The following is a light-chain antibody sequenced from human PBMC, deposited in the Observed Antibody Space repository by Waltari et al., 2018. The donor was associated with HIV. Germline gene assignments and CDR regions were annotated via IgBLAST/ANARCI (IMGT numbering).Light chain of an antibody. CDR3: MQSLQLPLT. CDR1: QSLLHSSGFNY. Sequence: IVLTQSPLSLPVIPGEPASLSCRSSQSLLHSSGFNYLDWYLQKPGQSPQLLIYLGSHRASGVSDRFSGGGSGTHFTLNLTRVEAEDVCVYFCMQSLQLPLTFGGGTKV. CDR2: LGS. J-gene: IGKJ4*01. V-gene: IGKV2-28*01.